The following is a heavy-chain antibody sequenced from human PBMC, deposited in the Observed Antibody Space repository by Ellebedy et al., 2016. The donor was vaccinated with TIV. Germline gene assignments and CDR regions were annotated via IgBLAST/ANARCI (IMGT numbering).Heavy chain of an antibody. CDR1: GFTFSSHT. CDR3: AREGDQWLLADY. CDR2: IDGSSTSI. V-gene: IGHV3-21*01. D-gene: IGHD6-19*01. J-gene: IGHJ4*02. Sequence: GESLKISCAASGFTFSSHTMNWVRQAQGKGLEWISMIDGSSTSIYYADSVRGRLTISRENAKNSVYLQMDRLRGEDTAVYYCAREGDQWLLADYWGQGTLVTVSS.